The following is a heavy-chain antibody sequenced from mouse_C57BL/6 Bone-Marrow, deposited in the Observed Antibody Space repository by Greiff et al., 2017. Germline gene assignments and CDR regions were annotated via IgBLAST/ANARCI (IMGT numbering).Heavy chain of an antibody. CDR2: IWSGGST. Sequence: VQGVESGPGLVQPSQSLSITCTVSGFSLTSYGVHWVRQSPGKGLEWLGVIWSGGSTDYNAAFISRLSISKDNSKSQVFFKMNSLQADDTAIYYCARNWDYDYDEAMDYWGQGTSVTVSS. D-gene: IGHD2-4*01. CDR3: ARNWDYDYDEAMDY. J-gene: IGHJ4*01. CDR1: GFSLTSYG. V-gene: IGHV2-2*01.